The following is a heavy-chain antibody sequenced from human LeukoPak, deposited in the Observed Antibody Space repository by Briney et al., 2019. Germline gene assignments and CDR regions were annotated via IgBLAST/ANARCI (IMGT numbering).Heavy chain of an antibody. CDR3: ARGSGAYYYGSYYMDV. CDR2: IYYSGST. J-gene: IGHJ6*03. Sequence: SETLSLTCSVSGGSISSHSYYWSWIRQPPGKGLEWIGYIYYSGSTNYNPSLRSRVTISLATSKNQFSLKLSSVTAADTAVYYCARGSGAYYYGSYYMDVWGKGTTVAISS. V-gene: IGHV4-61*01. D-gene: IGHD3-10*01. CDR1: GGSISSHSYY.